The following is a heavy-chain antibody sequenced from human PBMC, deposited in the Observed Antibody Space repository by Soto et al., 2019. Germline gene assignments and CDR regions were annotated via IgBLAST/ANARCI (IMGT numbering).Heavy chain of an antibody. Sequence: EVQLLESGGGLVQPGGSLRLSCIASGFTFTSYAMNWVRQAPGKGPEWVSGISTSGGSTYYAASVTGRFTISRDNSKNTLYLQMSSLRADDTALYYCAKDPNGNYVGAFDMRGQGTMVTVSS. J-gene: IGHJ3*02. CDR1: GFTFTSYA. CDR2: ISTSGGST. V-gene: IGHV3-23*01. D-gene: IGHD4-17*01. CDR3: AKDPNGNYVGAFDM.